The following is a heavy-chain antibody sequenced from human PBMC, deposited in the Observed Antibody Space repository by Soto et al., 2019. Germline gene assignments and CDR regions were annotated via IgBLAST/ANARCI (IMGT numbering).Heavy chain of an antibody. V-gene: IGHV3-21*06. Sequence: GGSLRLSCAASGFTFTRYSMNWVRQAPGKGLEWVSSISSTTNYIYYGDSMKGRFTISRDNAKNSLYLEMNSLRAEDTAVYYCARESEDLTSNFHYWGQGTMVPVYS. CDR3: ARESEDLTSNFHY. J-gene: IGHJ4*02. CDR1: GFTFTRYS. CDR2: ISSTTNYI.